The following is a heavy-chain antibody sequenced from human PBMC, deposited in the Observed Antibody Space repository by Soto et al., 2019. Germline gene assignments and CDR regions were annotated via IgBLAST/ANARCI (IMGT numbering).Heavy chain of an antibody. V-gene: IGHV3-15*07. CDR1: GFTFSNAW. CDR3: TTDWVPKEYSSGGYLNY. D-gene: IGHD6-19*01. Sequence: GGSLRLSCAASGFTFSNAWMNWVRQAPGKGLEWVGRIKSKTDGGTTDYAAPVKGRFTISRDDSKNTLYLQMNSLKTEDTAVYYCTTDWVPKEYSSGGYLNYWGRGTLVIGSS. CDR2: IKSKTDGGTT. J-gene: IGHJ4*02.